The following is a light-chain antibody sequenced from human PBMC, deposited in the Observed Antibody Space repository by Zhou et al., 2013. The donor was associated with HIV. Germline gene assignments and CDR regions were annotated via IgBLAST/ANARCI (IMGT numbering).Light chain of an antibody. CDR2: KAS. J-gene: IGKJ4*01. Sequence: DVQMTQSSSTLSASVGDRVTITCRASESVSNSLAWYQQKSGEAPKLLIYKASTLEIGVPSRFSGSGSGTQFTLTIDSLQPDDFATYYCQQLNSYLLTFGGGTKVEIK. V-gene: IGKV1-5*03. CDR3: QQLNSYLLT. CDR1: ESVSNS.